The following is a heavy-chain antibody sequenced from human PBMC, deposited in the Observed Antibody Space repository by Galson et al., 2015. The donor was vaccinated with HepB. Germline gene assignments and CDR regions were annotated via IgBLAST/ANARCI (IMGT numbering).Heavy chain of an antibody. V-gene: IGHV1-18*01. CDR1: GYTFTSYG. CDR3: ARGGSPERYCSGGSCYLGSDY. D-gene: IGHD2-15*01. J-gene: IGHJ4*02. CDR2: ISAYNGNT. Sequence: SVKVSCKASGYTFTSYGISWVRQAPGQGLEWMGWISAYNGNTNYAQKLQGRVTMTTDTSTSTAYMELRSLRSDDTAVYYCARGGSPERYCSGGSCYLGSDYWGQGTLVTVSS.